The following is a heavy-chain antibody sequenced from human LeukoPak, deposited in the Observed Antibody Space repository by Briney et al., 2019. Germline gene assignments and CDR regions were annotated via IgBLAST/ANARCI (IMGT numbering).Heavy chain of an antibody. CDR2: INHRGST. J-gene: IGHJ6*02. CDR1: GGSFSGYY. CDR3: AREVTTDSYYGMDV. D-gene: IGHD4-17*01. Sequence: SETLSLTCAVSGGSFSGYYWSWIRQPPGKGLEWIGEINHRGSTNYNPSLKSRVTISVDTSKNQFSLKLSSVTAAGTAVYYCAREVTTDSYYGMDVWGQGTTVTVSS. V-gene: IGHV4-34*01.